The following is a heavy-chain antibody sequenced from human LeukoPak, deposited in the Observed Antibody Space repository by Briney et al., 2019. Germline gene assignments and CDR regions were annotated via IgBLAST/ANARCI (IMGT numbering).Heavy chain of an antibody. CDR3: ARVVVAAKLVPGFYYYYGMDV. CDR2: IWYDGSNK. J-gene: IGHJ6*02. V-gene: IGHV3-30*02. Sequence: PGGSLRLSCAASGFTFSSYGMHWVRQAPGKGLEWVAFIWYDGSNKYYADSVKGRFTISRDNSKNTLYLQMNSLRAEDTAVYYCARVVVAAKLVPGFYYYYGMDVWGQGTTVTVSS. D-gene: IGHD2-15*01. CDR1: GFTFSSYG.